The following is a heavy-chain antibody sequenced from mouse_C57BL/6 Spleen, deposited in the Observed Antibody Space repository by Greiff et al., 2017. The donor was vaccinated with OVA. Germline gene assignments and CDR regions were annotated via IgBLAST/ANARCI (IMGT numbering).Heavy chain of an antibody. CDR2: INPNNGGT. J-gene: IGHJ2*01. CDR3: ARGDYYGSSYDFDY. CDR1: GYKFTDYY. D-gene: IGHD1-1*01. V-gene: IGHV1-26*01. Sequence: VQLQQSGPELVKPGASVKISCKASGYKFTDYYMNWVKQSHGKSLEWIGDINPNNGGTSYNQKFKGKATLTVDKSSSTAYRELRSRTSEDSAVYYGARGDYYGSSYDFDYWGQGTTLTVSS.